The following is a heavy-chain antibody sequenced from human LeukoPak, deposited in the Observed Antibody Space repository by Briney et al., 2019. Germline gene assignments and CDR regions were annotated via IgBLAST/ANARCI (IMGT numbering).Heavy chain of an antibody. Sequence: SETLSLTCAVSGGSISSGGYSWSWIRQPPGKGLEWIGYIYHSGSTYYNPSLKSRVTISVDRSKNQFSLKLSSVTAADTAVYHCARAWAHYFDYWGQGTLVTVSS. J-gene: IGHJ4*02. CDR3: ARAWAHYFDY. V-gene: IGHV4-30-2*01. CDR1: GGSISSGGYS. D-gene: IGHD1-26*01. CDR2: IYHSGST.